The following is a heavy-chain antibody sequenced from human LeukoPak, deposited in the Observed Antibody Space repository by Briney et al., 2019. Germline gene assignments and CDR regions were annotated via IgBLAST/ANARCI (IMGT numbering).Heavy chain of an antibody. Sequence: GGSLRLSCSASGLTFTTYGMNWVRQAPGKGLEWVSGIGGSGTRTYYADPVKGRFTISRDNSKNTLYLQMNSLRDEDTAVYYCAKDSHWILFDDWGQGTLVTVSS. CDR3: AKDSHWILFDD. J-gene: IGHJ4*02. D-gene: IGHD2-2*03. V-gene: IGHV3-23*01. CDR2: IGGSGTRT. CDR1: GLTFTTYG.